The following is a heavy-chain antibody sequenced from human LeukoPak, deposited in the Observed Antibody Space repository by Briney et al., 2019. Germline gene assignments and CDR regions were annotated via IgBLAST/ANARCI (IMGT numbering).Heavy chain of an antibody. CDR2: IYYSGST. CDR3: ARDRRVRGVIIRYYYYMDV. Sequence: SETLSLTCTVSGGSISSYYWSWIRQPPGKGLEWIGYIYYSGSTNYNPSLKSRVTISVDTSKNQFSLKLSSVTAADTAVYYCARDRRVRGVIIRYYYYMDVWGKGTTVTISS. J-gene: IGHJ6*03. V-gene: IGHV4-59*12. CDR1: GGSISSYY. D-gene: IGHD3-10*01.